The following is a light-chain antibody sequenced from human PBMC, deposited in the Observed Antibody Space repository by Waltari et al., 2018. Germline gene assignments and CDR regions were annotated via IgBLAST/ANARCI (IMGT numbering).Light chain of an antibody. V-gene: IGLV2-14*01. J-gene: IGLJ1*01. Sequence: QSALTQPASVSGSPGQSITISCTGTSSDVGGYNYVSWYQQHPGKAPKLIISEVSNRPSGVSSRFSGSKSGNTASLTISGLQAEDEADYFCGSYTLINTIVVFGTGTKVTVL. CDR1: SSDVGGYNY. CDR2: EVS. CDR3: GSYTLINTIVV.